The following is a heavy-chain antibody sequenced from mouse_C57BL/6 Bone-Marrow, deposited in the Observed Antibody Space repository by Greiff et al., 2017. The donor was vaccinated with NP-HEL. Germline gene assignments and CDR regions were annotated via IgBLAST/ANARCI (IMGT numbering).Heavy chain of an antibody. Sequence: EVKLVESGGGLVQPGGSLSLSCAASGFTFTDYYMSWVRQPPGKALEWLGFIRNKANGYTTEYSASVKGRFTISRDNSQSILYLQMNALRAEDSATYYCARYEILRYVGYAMDYWGQGTSVTVSS. V-gene: IGHV7-3*01. CDR1: GFTFTDYY. D-gene: IGHD1-1*01. CDR2: IRNKANGYTT. J-gene: IGHJ4*01. CDR3: ARYEILRYVGYAMDY.